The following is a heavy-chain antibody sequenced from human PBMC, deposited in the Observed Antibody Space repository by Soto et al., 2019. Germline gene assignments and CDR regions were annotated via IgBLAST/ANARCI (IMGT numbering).Heavy chain of an antibody. Sequence: PGGSLRLSCAASGFTFSNYAMTWVRQPPGKGLEWDSVISGSGGSSYYADSVKGRFTVSRDNSRNTLYLQMNSLRAEDTAVYYCAKGQKPDYNIPDGIDVWGQGTMVTVSS. J-gene: IGHJ3*01. CDR1: GFTFSNYA. CDR2: ISGSGGSS. CDR3: AKGQKPDYNIPDGIDV. D-gene: IGHD3-22*01. V-gene: IGHV3-23*01.